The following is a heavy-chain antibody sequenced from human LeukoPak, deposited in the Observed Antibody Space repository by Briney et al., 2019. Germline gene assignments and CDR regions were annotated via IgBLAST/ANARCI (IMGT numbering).Heavy chain of an antibody. CDR2: ISGSGGST. D-gene: IGHD6-19*01. CDR1: GFTFSSYA. Sequence: GGSLRLSCAASGFTFSSYAMSWVCQAPGKGLEWVSAISGSGGSTYYADSVKGRFTISRDNSKNTLYLQMNSLRAEDTAVYYCAKDLGYSSGWPFDYWGQGTLVTVSS. J-gene: IGHJ4*02. CDR3: AKDLGYSSGWPFDY. V-gene: IGHV3-23*01.